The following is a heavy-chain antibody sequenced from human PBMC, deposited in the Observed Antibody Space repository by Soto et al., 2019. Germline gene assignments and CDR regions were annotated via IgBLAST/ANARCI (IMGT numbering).Heavy chain of an antibody. J-gene: IGHJ4*02. CDR3: ARGRDERWLQPYFDY. CDR1: GGSISSGDYY. D-gene: IGHD5-12*01. Sequence: QVQLQESGPGLVKPSQTLSLTCTVSGGSISSGDYYWSWIRQPPGKGLEWIGYIYYSGSTYYNPSLKSRVTISVDTSKNQFSLKLSSVTAADTAVYYCARGRDERWLQPYFDYWGQGTLVTVSS. V-gene: IGHV4-30-4*01. CDR2: IYYSGST.